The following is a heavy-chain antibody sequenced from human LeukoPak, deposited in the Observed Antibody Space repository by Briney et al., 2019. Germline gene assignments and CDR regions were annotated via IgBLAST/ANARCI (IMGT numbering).Heavy chain of an antibody. CDR2: ISSSSSYI. J-gene: IGHJ4*02. D-gene: IGHD3-22*01. CDR1: GFTFSSYS. Sequence: PGGSLRLSCAASGFTFSSYSMNWVRQAPGKGLEWVSTISSSSSYIYYADSVKGRFTISRDNAKNSLYLQMNSLRAEDTAVYYCARDTDSSGYYYLSYFDYWGQGTLVTVSS. V-gene: IGHV3-21*01. CDR3: ARDTDSSGYYYLSYFDY.